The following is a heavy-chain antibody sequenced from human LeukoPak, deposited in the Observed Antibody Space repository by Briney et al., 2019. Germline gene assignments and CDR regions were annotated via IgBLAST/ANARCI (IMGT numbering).Heavy chain of an antibody. D-gene: IGHD4-17*01. CDR3: ARGSHYGDYGY. Sequence: SETLSLTCTVSGGSISSYYWGWIRQPPGKGLEWIGSFHYSGSTYYNPSLKSRVTISVDTSNNQFSLKLTSVTAADTAVYCARGSHYGDYGYWGQGTLVTVSS. CDR1: GGSISSYY. V-gene: IGHV4-39*07. CDR2: FHYSGST. J-gene: IGHJ4*02.